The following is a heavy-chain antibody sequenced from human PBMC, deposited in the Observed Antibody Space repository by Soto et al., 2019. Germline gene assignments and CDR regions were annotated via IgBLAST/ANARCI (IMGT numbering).Heavy chain of an antibody. Sequence: GASVKVSCTASGYTFTGYYMHWVRQAPGQGLEWMGWINPNSGGTNYAQKFQGWVTMTRDTSISTAYMELSRLRSDDTAVYYCARERIYSEVSKGMDVWGQGTTVTVS. J-gene: IGHJ6*02. CDR3: ARERIYSEVSKGMDV. V-gene: IGHV1-2*04. D-gene: IGHD2-15*01. CDR1: GYTFTGYY. CDR2: INPNSGGT.